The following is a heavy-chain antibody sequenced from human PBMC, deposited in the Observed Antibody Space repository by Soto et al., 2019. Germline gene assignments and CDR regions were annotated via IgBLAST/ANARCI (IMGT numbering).Heavy chain of an antibody. D-gene: IGHD3-10*01. CDR2: VSPPFRTS. Sequence: QVQLVQSGAEVKKPGSSVKVSCKTSGVSFNNNGIGWVRQAPGHGLEWMGGVSPPFRTSNYARKFQGRISITADADTGTVNMELSSLTSEDTAQYYCARVLYYGSGSYSPYGMDVWGQGTTVTVSS. J-gene: IGHJ6*02. V-gene: IGHV1-69*01. CDR3: ARVLYYGSGSYSPYGMDV. CDR1: GVSFNNNG.